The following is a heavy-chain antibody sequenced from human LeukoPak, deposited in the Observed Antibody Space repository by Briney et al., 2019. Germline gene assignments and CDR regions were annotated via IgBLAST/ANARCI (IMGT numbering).Heavy chain of an antibody. CDR3: ARNADDSSSYPYFDY. J-gene: IGHJ4*02. D-gene: IGHD3-22*01. V-gene: IGHV4-59*01. CDR1: GGSISNYY. Sequence: SETLSLTCTVSGGSISNYYWSWIRQPPGKELEWIGYIYHSGSTNYNPSLKSRVTISQDTSKNQFSLKLSSVTAADTAAYYCARNADDSSSYPYFDYWGQGTLVTVSS. CDR2: IYHSGST.